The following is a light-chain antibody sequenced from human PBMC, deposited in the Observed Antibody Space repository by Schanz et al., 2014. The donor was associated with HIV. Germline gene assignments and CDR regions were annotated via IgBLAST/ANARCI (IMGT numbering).Light chain of an antibody. CDR1: SSDIGRYKY. J-gene: IGLJ3*02. CDR3: SSYAGNNNLL. CDR2: EVT. V-gene: IGLV2-8*01. Sequence: QSALTQPPSASGSPGQSVTISCTGTSSDIGRYKYVPWYQQFPGRAPKLIISEVTKRPSGVPDRFSGSKSGNTASLTVSGLQAEDEAVYHCSSYAGNNNLLFGGGTKLTVL.